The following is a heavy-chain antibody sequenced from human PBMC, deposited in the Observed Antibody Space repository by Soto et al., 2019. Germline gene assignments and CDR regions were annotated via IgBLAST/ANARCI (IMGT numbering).Heavy chain of an antibody. CDR1: GGTFSSYA. CDR2: IIPIFGTA. CDR3: ARVVTAILGWFDP. Sequence: SSVKVSCKASGGTFSSYAISWVRQAPGQGLEWMGGIIPIFGTANYAQKFQGRVTITADESTSTAYMELSSLRSEDTAVYYCARVVTAILGWFDPWGQGTLVTVSS. D-gene: IGHD2-21*02. J-gene: IGHJ5*02. V-gene: IGHV1-69*13.